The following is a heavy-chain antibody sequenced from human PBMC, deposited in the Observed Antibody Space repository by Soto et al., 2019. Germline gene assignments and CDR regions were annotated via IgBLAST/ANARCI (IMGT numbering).Heavy chain of an antibody. CDR2: ISYDSRDI. J-gene: IGHJ5*02. D-gene: IGHD3-16*01. V-gene: IGHV3-9*01. CDR1: GFAFEEYT. CDR3: AKDLFHWRPAGWGGFDR. Sequence: EVQLVESGGGLVQPGRSLRLSCTASGFAFEEYTLHCVRQAPGKGLEWVSGISYDSRDIGYADSVRGRFTISRDNAKNSVFLQVNNVRADDTAHYYCAKDLFHWRPAGWGGFDRWGQGILVTVSS.